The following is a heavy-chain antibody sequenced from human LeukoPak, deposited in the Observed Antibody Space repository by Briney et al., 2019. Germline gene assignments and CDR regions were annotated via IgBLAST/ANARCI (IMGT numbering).Heavy chain of an antibody. Sequence: ASVKVSCKASGYTFTGYYMHWVRQAPGQGLERMGWINPNSGGTNYAQKFQGRVTMTRDTSISTAYMELSRLRSDDTAVYYCARDRYPGRSWYSTNWFDPWGQGTLVTVSS. CDR2: INPNSGGT. CDR1: GYTFTGYY. J-gene: IGHJ5*02. CDR3: ARDRYPGRSWYSTNWFDP. V-gene: IGHV1-2*02. D-gene: IGHD6-13*01.